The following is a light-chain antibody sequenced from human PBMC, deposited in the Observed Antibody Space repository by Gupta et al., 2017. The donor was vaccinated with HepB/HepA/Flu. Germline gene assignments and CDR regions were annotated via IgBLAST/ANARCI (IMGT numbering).Light chain of an antibody. Sequence: SYELTQPPSVSVSPGQTARITCSGDALPKQYAYWYQQKSGQAPVLVIYKDSERPSVIPGRFSGSSSGTTVTLTISGVQAEDEADYYRQSADSSGLWVFGGGTKLTVL. CDR3: QSADSSGLWV. CDR2: KDS. V-gene: IGLV3-25*03. CDR1: ALPKQY. J-gene: IGLJ3*02.